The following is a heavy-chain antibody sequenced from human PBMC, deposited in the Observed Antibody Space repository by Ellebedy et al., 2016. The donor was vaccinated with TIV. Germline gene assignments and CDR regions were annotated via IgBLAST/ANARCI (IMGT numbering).Heavy chain of an antibody. CDR1: GFTFSSFA. D-gene: IGHD1-1*01. CDR2: LSAGATVA. V-gene: IGHV3-23*01. J-gene: IGHJ4*02. CDR3: ARSSTGSFQERFCDF. Sequence: GESLKISCAASGFTFSSFAMSWVRQAPGKGLEWVSALSAGATVAYYADSVKGRFTVSRDNSKNTFYLQMNSLRAEDTAIYYCARSSTGSFQERFCDFWGQGTLVTVSP.